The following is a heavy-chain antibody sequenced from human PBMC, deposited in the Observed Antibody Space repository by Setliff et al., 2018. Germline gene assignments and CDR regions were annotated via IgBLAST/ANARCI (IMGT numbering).Heavy chain of an antibody. V-gene: IGHV4-61*09. CDR3: ARMSGFQYMDV. CDR2: IYTSGTT. Sequence: SETLSLTCTVSGDSLTSGPYYWTWVRQPAGKGLEWIGHIYTSGTTNYSPSLKSRVTMSVDTSKNQFSLKLSSVTAADTAVYYCARMSGFQYMDVWGKGTTVTVSS. CDR1: GDSLTSGPYY. D-gene: IGHD3-3*01. J-gene: IGHJ6*03.